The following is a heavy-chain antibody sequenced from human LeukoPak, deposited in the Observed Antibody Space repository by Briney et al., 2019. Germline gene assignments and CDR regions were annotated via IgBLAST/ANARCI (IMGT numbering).Heavy chain of an antibody. CDR2: ISPSGGAT. D-gene: IGHD3-22*01. Sequence: ASVKVSCKASGYTFTSYYMHWVRQAPGQGLEWMGIISPSGGATNYAQKFQGRVTMTRDTSTSTVYMELSSLRSEDTAIYYCARARDYDSSAYPPDYWGQGTLVTVSS. CDR1: GYTFTSYY. J-gene: IGHJ4*02. CDR3: ARARDYDSSAYPPDY. V-gene: IGHV1-46*01.